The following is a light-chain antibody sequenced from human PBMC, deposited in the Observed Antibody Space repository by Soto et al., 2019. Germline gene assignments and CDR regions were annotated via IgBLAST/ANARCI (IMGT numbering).Light chain of an antibody. V-gene: IGLV3-21*04. J-gene: IGLJ2*01. Sequence: SSELTQPPSVSVAPGKTASISCGGNNIGSKGVHWYQQKPGQAPVLVIYSDTDLPPVIPERFSGSNSANLATLTISRVEAGDEAAYYCQVWDSGSAHVVFGGGTKVTVL. CDR1: NIGSKG. CDR3: QVWDSGSAHVV. CDR2: SDT.